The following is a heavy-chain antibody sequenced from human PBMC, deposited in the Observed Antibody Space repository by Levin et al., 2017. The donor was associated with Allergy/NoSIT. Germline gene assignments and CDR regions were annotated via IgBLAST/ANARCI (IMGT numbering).Heavy chain of an antibody. Sequence: PGESLKISCKASGYTFTGYYMHWVRQAPGQGLEWMGWINPNSGGTNYAQKFQGRVTMTRDTSISTAYMELSRLRSDDTAVYYCAREAPDDYYGSGSPFDYWGQGTLVTVSS. CDR1: GYTFTGYY. CDR3: AREAPDDYYGSGSPFDY. V-gene: IGHV1-2*02. D-gene: IGHD3-10*01. CDR2: INPNSGGT. J-gene: IGHJ4*02.